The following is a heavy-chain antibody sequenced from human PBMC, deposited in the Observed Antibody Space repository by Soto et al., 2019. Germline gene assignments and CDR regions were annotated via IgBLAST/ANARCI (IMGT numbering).Heavy chain of an antibody. V-gene: IGHV1-58*01. CDR3: AASIIRANWNDDY. J-gene: IGHJ4*02. CDR2: IVVGSGNT. CDR1: GFTFTSSA. D-gene: IGHD1-1*01. Sequence: GASVKVSCKASGFTFTSSAVQWVRQARGQRLEWIGWIVVGSGNTNYAQKFQERVTITRDMSTSTAYMELSSLRSEDTAVYYCAASIIRANWNDDYWGQGTLVTVSS.